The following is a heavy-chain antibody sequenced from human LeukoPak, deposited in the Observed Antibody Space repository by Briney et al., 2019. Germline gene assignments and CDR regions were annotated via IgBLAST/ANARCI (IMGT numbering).Heavy chain of an antibody. V-gene: IGHV1-2*02. D-gene: IGHD2-2*02. CDR1: GYTFTGYY. Sequence: ASVKVSCKASGYTFTGYYMHWVRQAPGQGLEWMGWINPNSGGTNYAQKFQGRVTMTRDTSISTAYMELSRLRSDDTAMYYCARETGEYCSSTSCYSRYYYYYMDVWGKGTTVTVSS. CDR3: ARETGEYCSSTSCYSRYYYYYMDV. J-gene: IGHJ6*03. CDR2: INPNSGGT.